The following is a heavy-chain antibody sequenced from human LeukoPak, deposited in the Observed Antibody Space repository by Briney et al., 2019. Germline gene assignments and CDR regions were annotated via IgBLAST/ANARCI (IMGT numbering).Heavy chain of an antibody. CDR1: GFTVSSNY. Sequence: GGSLRLSCAASGFTVSSNYMSWVREAPGEGLEWVSVIYSGGSTYYADSVKGRFTISRDNSKNTLYLQMNSLRAEDTAVYYCARAPSLGGSYDYWGQGTLVTVSS. V-gene: IGHV3-66*01. D-gene: IGHD1-26*01. CDR3: ARAPSLGGSYDY. J-gene: IGHJ4*02. CDR2: IYSGGST.